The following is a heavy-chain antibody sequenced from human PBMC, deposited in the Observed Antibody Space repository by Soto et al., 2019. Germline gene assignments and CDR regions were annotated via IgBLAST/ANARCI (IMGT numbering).Heavy chain of an antibody. CDR2: INAGNGNT. D-gene: IGHD1-26*01. V-gene: IGHV1-3*01. J-gene: IGHJ5*02. CDR1: GYTFTSYA. CDR3: ARVSRWELTICFDP. Sequence: ASVKVSCKASGYTFTSYAMHWVRQAPGQRLEWMGWINAGNGNTKYSQKFQGRVTITRDTSASTAYMELSSLRSEDTAVYYCARVSRWELTICFDPGGKETLVTVS.